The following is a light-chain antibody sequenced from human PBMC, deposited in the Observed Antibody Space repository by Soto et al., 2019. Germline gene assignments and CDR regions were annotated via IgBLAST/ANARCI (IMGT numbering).Light chain of an antibody. V-gene: IGKV3-11*01. Sequence: EIVLTQSPATLSLSPGERATLSCRASQSVSTYLAWYQQKSGQAPRLLIYDASNRATGIPARFSGSGSGTDSTLTISSLEPEDFAVYYCQQRSNWPRTFGQGTKLEIK. J-gene: IGKJ2*01. CDR1: QSVSTY. CDR2: DAS. CDR3: QQRSNWPRT.